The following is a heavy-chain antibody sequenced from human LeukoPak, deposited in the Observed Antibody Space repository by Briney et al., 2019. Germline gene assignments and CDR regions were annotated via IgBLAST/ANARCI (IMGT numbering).Heavy chain of an antibody. Sequence: GGSLRLSCAASGFTFSGYWMSWVRQAPGKGLEWVANIKQDVSEKNYVDSVKGRFTISRDNAKNSLYLQMNSLRAEDTAVYYCARDPHYYASGSYYNNYWGQGTLVTVSS. D-gene: IGHD3-10*01. CDR3: ARDPHYYASGSYYNNY. CDR2: IKQDVSEK. CDR1: GFTFSGYW. J-gene: IGHJ4*02. V-gene: IGHV3-7*01.